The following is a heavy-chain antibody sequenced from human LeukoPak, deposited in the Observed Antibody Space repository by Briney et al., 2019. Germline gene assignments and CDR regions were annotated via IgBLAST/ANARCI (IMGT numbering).Heavy chain of an antibody. Sequence: GALRLSCAASGFTFSSYGMHWVRQAPGKGLEWVAVISYDGSNKYYADSVKGRFTISRDNSKNTLYLQMNSLRAEDTAVYYCAREIFELGPDDAFDIWGQGTMVTVSS. V-gene: IGHV3-30*03. CDR1: GFTFSSYG. D-gene: IGHD7-27*01. CDR3: AREIFELGPDDAFDI. CDR2: ISYDGSNK. J-gene: IGHJ3*02.